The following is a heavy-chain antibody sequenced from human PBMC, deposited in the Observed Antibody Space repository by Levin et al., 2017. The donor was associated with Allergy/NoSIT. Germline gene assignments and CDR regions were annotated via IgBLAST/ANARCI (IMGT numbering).Heavy chain of an antibody. Sequence: GGSLRLSCAASGFTFSSYGMHWVRQAPGKGLEWVAVISYDGSNKYYADSVKGRFTISRDNSKNTLYLQMNSLRAEDTAVYYCAKDRVSSGWYGGYFDYWGQGTLVTVSS. J-gene: IGHJ4*02. CDR2: ISYDGSNK. D-gene: IGHD6-19*01. V-gene: IGHV3-30*18. CDR1: GFTFSSYG. CDR3: AKDRVSSGWYGGYFDY.